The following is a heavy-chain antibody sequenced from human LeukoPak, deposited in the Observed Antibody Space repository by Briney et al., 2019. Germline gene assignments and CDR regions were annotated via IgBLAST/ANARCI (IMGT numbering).Heavy chain of an antibody. Sequence: ASVKVSCRASGYTFTSHYMHWVRQAPGQGLEWLGIINPSAGTTTYPQGFQGRVTMTRDTSTSTVYVELSSLRSEDTAVYYCAAPGASGFVGNFWSGPLDYWGQGTLVTVSS. CDR1: GYTFTSHY. J-gene: IGHJ4*02. CDR2: INPSAGTT. V-gene: IGHV1-46*01. D-gene: IGHD3-3*01. CDR3: AAPGASGFVGNFWSGPLDY.